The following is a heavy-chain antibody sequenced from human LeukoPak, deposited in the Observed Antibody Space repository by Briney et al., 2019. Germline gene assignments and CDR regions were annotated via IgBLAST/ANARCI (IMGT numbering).Heavy chain of an antibody. Sequence: ASVKVSCKASGGTFSSYAISWVRQAPGEGLEWMGGIIPIFGTANYAQKFQGRVTITADKSTSTAYMELSSLRSEDTAVYYCARARTFDYGDYFDYWGQGTLVTVSS. CDR1: GGTFSSYA. CDR3: ARARTFDYGDYFDY. J-gene: IGHJ4*02. D-gene: IGHD4-17*01. V-gene: IGHV1-69*06. CDR2: IIPIFGTA.